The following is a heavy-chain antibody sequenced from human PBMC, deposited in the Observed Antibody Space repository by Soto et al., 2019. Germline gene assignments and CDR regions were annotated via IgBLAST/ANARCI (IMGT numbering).Heavy chain of an antibody. V-gene: IGHV4-34*01. CDR2: INHSGST. Sequence: PSETLSLTCAVYGGSFSGYYWSWIRQPPGKGLEWIGEINHSGSTNYNPSLKSRVTISVDTSKNQFSLKLSSVTAADTAVYYCARGLGPGANYIWGSYRYRPSYYFDYWGQGTLVTVSS. D-gene: IGHD3-16*02. J-gene: IGHJ4*02. CDR1: GGSFSGYY. CDR3: ARGLGPGANYIWGSYRYRPSYYFDY.